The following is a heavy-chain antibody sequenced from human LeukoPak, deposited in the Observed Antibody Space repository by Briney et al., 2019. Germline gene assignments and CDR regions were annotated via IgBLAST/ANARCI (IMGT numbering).Heavy chain of an antibody. J-gene: IGHJ4*02. V-gene: IGHV3-48*01. D-gene: IGHD3-3*02. Sequence: GGSLRLSCVASGFTFSTYNMNWVRQAPGQGLEWVSYIHSSSSTIYYADSVKGRFTISRDNSNNTVYLQMNSLRAEDTAVYYCARAPSNAHFDYWGQGTLVTVSS. CDR2: IHSSSSTI. CDR1: GFTFSTYN. CDR3: ARAPSNAHFDY.